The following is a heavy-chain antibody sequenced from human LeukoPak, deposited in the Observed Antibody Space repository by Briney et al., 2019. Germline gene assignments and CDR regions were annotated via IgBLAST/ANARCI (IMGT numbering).Heavy chain of an antibody. CDR2: IYHSGST. J-gene: IGHJ5*02. V-gene: IGHV4-38-2*02. Sequence: SETLSLTCTVSGYSISSGYYWGWIRQPPGKGLEWIGSIYHSGSTYYNPSLKSRVTISVDTSKNQFSLKLSSVTAADTAVYYCARDMITFGGVPHLGSYNWFDPWGQGTLVTVSS. D-gene: IGHD3-16*01. CDR3: ARDMITFGGVPHLGSYNWFDP. CDR1: GYSISSGYY.